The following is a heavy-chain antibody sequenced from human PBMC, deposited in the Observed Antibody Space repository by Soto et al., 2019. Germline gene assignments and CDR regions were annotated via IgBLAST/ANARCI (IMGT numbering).Heavy chain of an antibody. Sequence: QVQLVESGGGVVQPGRSLRLSCAASGFTFSSYGTHWVRQAPGKGLEWVAVIRYDGSNKHYADSVKGRFTISRDNSKNTLYLQMNSLRAEDTAVYFCARGFSSSSGLDYWGQGTLVTVSS. D-gene: IGHD6-6*01. CDR2: IRYDGSNK. CDR1: GFTFSSYG. J-gene: IGHJ4*02. V-gene: IGHV3-33*01. CDR3: ARGFSSSSGLDY.